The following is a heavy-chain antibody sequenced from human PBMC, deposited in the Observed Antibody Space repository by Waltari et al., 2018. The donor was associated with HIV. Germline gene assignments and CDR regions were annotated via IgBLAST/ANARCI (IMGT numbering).Heavy chain of an antibody. V-gene: IGHV3-30*02. Sequence: QVQLVESGGDVVQPGGSLRLSCAVSGFTFSSYGMHWVRQAPGKGLEWMSFITYDGSNKYYADSVKGRFTISRDSSKNTLYLQMNGRRSEDTAVYYCAKDGYTPTYFDYWGQGTLVTVSS. CDR2: ITYDGSNK. CDR3: AKDGYTPTYFDY. CDR1: GFTFSSYG. D-gene: IGHD1-1*01. J-gene: IGHJ4*02.